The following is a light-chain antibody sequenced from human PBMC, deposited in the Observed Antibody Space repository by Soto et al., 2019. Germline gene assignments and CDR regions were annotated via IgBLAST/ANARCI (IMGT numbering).Light chain of an antibody. Sequence: EIVMTQSPASLSVSPGERVTLSCRASQSVGSNLAWYQQKPGQAPMFLIYGASTRATGVPARFSGSGSGTEFSLTISSLQSEDFAVSHCQQYNDWPTWTFGQGTKVEI. J-gene: IGKJ1*01. CDR2: GAS. CDR3: QQYNDWPTWT. V-gene: IGKV3-15*01. CDR1: QSVGSN.